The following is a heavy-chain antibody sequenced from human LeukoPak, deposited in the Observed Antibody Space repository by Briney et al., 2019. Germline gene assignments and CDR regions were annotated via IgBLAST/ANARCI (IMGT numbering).Heavy chain of an antibody. CDR1: GFTFSSYA. Sequence: GGSLRLSCAASGFTFSSYAMSWVRQAPGKGLEWVSAISGSGGSTYYADSVKGRFTISRDNSKNTLYLQMNSLRAEDTAVYYCAKGYDFWSGYYTGADYYYYGMDVWGQGTTVTVSS. V-gene: IGHV3-23*01. CDR2: ISGSGGST. D-gene: IGHD3-3*01. CDR3: AKGYDFWSGYYTGADYYYYGMDV. J-gene: IGHJ6*02.